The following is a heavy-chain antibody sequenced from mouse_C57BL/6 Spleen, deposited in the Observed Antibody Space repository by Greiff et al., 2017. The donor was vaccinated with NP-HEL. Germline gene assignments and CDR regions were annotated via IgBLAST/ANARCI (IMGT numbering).Heavy chain of an antibody. CDR1: GYTFTSYG. Sequence: VKLMESGAELARPGASVKLSCKASGYTFTSYGISWVKQRTGQGLEWIGEIYPRSGNTYYNEKFKGKATLTADKSSSTAYMELRSLTSEDSAVYFCAREESAWFAYWGQGTLVTVSA. V-gene: IGHV1-81*01. J-gene: IGHJ3*01. CDR2: IYPRSGNT. CDR3: AREESAWFAY. D-gene: IGHD6-2*01.